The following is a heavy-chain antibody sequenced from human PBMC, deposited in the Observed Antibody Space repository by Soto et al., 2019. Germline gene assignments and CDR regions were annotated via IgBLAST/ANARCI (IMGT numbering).Heavy chain of an antibody. J-gene: IGHJ2*01. CDR2: ISGSGGST. CDR3: AKDIRDSEDWYVDL. Sequence: EVQLLESGGGLVQPGGSRRLSCAASGFTFRSYAMGWVRQAPGKGLEWVSGISGSGGSTYYAGSVKGRFTSSRDNSKNTLYLQMNSLRAEDTAVYYCAKDIRDSEDWYVDLWGRGTLVTVSS. V-gene: IGHV3-23*01. CDR1: GFTFRSYA.